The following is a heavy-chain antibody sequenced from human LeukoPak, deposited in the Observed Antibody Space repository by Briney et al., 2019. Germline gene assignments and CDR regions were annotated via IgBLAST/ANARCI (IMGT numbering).Heavy chain of an antibody. Sequence: GGALRLSCAASGFTFSSYIMNWVRQAPGKGLEWVSSISSSSSYIYYADSVKGRFTISRDNAKNSLYLQMNSLRAEDTAVYYCARDLYYYGSGSDWGQGTLVTVSS. CDR3: ARDLYYYGSGSD. V-gene: IGHV3-21*01. J-gene: IGHJ4*02. D-gene: IGHD3-10*01. CDR2: ISSSSSYI. CDR1: GFTFSSYI.